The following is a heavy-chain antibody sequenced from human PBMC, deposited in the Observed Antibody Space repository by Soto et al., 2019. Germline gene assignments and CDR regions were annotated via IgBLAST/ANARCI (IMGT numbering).Heavy chain of an antibody. D-gene: IGHD5-18*01. Sequence: SETLSLTCAVYGGSFSGYYWSWIRQPPGKGLEWIGEINHSGSTNYNPSLKSRVTISVDTSKNQFSLKLSSVTAADTAVYYCARPFNLVDTAMVTARGWFDPWGQGTLVTVSS. CDR3: ARPFNLVDTAMVTARGWFDP. V-gene: IGHV4-34*01. CDR1: GGSFSGYY. J-gene: IGHJ5*02. CDR2: INHSGST.